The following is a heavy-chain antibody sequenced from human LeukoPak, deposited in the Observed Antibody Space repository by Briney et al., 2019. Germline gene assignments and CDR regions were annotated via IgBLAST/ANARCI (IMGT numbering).Heavy chain of an antibody. D-gene: IGHD3-10*01. Sequence: PSETLSLTCTVSGGSISSYYWSWIRQPPGKGLEWIGYINYSGSTKYYPSLKSRVTISVDTSKNQFSLQLTSVTAADTAVYFCARVHYHGSGQSSYFDYWGQGSLVTVSS. V-gene: IGHV4-59*01. J-gene: IGHJ4*02. CDR1: GGSISSYY. CDR2: INYSGST. CDR3: ARVHYHGSGQSSYFDY.